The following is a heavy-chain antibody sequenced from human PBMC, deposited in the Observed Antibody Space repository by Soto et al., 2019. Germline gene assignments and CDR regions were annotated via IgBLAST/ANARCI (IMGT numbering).Heavy chain of an antibody. J-gene: IGHJ4*02. Sequence: QVQLVESGGGVVQPGRSLRLSCAASGFTFSSYGMHWVRQAPGKGLEWVAVISYDGSNKYYADSVKGRFTISRDNSRNTLYLQMNSLRAEDTAVYYCAKDLDIVVVVAATEIDYWGQGTLGTVSS. D-gene: IGHD2-15*01. V-gene: IGHV3-30*18. CDR1: GFTFSSYG. CDR2: ISYDGSNK. CDR3: AKDLDIVVVVAATEIDY.